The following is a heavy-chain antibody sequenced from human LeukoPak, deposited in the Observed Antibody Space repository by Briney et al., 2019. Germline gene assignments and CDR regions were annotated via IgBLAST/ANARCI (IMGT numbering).Heavy chain of an antibody. J-gene: IGHJ3*02. V-gene: IGHV1-2*02. D-gene: IGHD3-3*01. CDR1: GYTFTGYY. Sequence: ASVKVSCKDSGYTFTGYYMHWVRQAPGQGLEWMGWINLNSGGTNYAQKLQGRVTMTRDTSISTAYMELSRLRSDDTAVYYCARERTIFGSHDAFDIWGQGTMVTVSS. CDR2: INLNSGGT. CDR3: ARERTIFGSHDAFDI.